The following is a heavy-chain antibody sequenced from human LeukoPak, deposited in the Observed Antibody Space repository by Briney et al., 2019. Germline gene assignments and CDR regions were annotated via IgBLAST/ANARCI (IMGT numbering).Heavy chain of an antibody. V-gene: IGHV1-69*04. CDR1: GGTFSSYA. J-gene: IGHJ4*02. D-gene: IGHD6-13*01. CDR2: IIPILGIA. Sequence: SVKVSCKASGGTFSSYAISWVRQAPGQGLEWMGRIIPILGIANYAQKLQGRVTITADKSTSTAYMELSSLRSEDTAVYYCARDPYSSSWIFDYWGQGTLVTVSS. CDR3: ARDPYSSSWIFDY.